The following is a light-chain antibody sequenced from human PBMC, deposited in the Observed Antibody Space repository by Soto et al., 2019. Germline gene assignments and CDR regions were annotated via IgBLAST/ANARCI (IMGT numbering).Light chain of an antibody. J-gene: IGKJ2*01. CDR1: QSVSSTY. Sequence: EIVLTQSPGTLSLSPGEGATLSCRASQSVSSTYLAWYQQKPGQAPRLLIYGASTRATGIPDRFKGSGSGTDFTLAISRLEPEDFAVYYCNQYGSSPMYAFGPGTKLEIK. CDR2: GAS. V-gene: IGKV3-20*01. CDR3: NQYGSSPMYA.